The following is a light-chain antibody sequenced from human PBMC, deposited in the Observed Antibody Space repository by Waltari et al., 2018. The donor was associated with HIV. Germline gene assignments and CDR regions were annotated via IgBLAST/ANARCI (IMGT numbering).Light chain of an antibody. CDR2: GAS. CDR3: QQYGSSSDT. V-gene: IGKV3-20*01. J-gene: IGKJ4*01. Sequence: EIVLTQSPGTLSLSPGERATLSCRASQSVSSNYLAWYQQKPGQAPRLLIYGASNRATGISDRFSGSGSGTDFTLTISRLEPEDCAVYYCQQYGSSSDTFGGGTKVEIK. CDR1: QSVSSNY.